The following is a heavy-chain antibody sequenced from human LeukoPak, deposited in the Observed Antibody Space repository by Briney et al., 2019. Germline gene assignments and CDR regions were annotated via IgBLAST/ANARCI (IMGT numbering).Heavy chain of an antibody. Sequence: GASVKVSCKASGYTFTSYDINWVRQATGQGLEWMGWMNPNSGNTGYAQKFQGRVTITRNTSISTAYMELSSLRSEDTAVYYCARAGSATIFGVVIMAAFDIWGQGTMVTVSS. J-gene: IGHJ3*02. V-gene: IGHV1-8*03. CDR2: MNPNSGNT. CDR3: ARAGSATIFGVVIMAAFDI. CDR1: GYTFTSYD. D-gene: IGHD3-3*01.